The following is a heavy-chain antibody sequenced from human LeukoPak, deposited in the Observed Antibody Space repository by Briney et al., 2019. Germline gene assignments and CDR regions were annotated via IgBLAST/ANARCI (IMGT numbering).Heavy chain of an antibody. J-gene: IGHJ5*02. CDR1: GYTFTSYG. Sequence: EASVKVSCEASGYTFTSYGISWVRQAPGQGLERMGWISAYNGNTNYAQKLQGRVTMTTDTSTSTAYMELRSLRSDDTAVYYCARDVVPAAKNANWFDPWGQGTLVTVSS. V-gene: IGHV1-18*01. CDR3: ARDVVPAAKNANWFDP. CDR2: ISAYNGNT. D-gene: IGHD2-2*01.